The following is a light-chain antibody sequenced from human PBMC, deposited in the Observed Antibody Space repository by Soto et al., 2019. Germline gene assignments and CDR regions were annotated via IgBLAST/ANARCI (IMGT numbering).Light chain of an antibody. CDR3: IQALQTLT. J-gene: IGKJ5*01. Sequence: DIVMTQSPLSLPVTPGEPASISCRSSQSLLHSNGYNYLDWYLQKPGQSPQLLIYLGSNRASGVPDRFSGSGSGTDFTLKISRVEAEDVGVYYCIQALQTLTFGQGTRLEIK. CDR1: QSLLHSNGYNY. V-gene: IGKV2-28*01. CDR2: LGS.